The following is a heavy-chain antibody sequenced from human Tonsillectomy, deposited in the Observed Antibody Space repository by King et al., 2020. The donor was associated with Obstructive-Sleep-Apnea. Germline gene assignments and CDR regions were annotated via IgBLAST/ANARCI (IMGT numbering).Heavy chain of an antibody. V-gene: IGHV3-30*04. D-gene: IGHD1-26*01. CDR2: ISSDGSNK. CDR1: GFTLSNYA. CDR3: ARGRGSYSLDY. J-gene: IGHJ4*02. Sequence: VQLVESGGGVVQPGRSLRLSCAASGFTLSNYAMHWVRQAPGKGLEWVALISSDGSNKYYIDSVKGRLTISRDNSKNTLYLQMNSRRADETAVYYCARGRGSYSLDYWGQGTLVTVSS.